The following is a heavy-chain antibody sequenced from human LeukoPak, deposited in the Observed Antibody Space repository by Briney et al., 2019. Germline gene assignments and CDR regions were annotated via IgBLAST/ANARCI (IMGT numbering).Heavy chain of an antibody. D-gene: IGHD4-17*01. CDR1: GVSISSSSYY. J-gene: IGHJ3*02. V-gene: IGHV4-39*01. CDR3: ARHRLYGDYPHAFDI. Sequence: SETLSLTCTVSGVSISSSSYYWGWIRQPPGKGLEWIGSIYYSGSTYYNPSLKSRVTISVDTSKNQFSLKLSSVTATDTAVYYCARHRLYGDYPHAFDIWGQGTMVTVSS. CDR2: IYYSGST.